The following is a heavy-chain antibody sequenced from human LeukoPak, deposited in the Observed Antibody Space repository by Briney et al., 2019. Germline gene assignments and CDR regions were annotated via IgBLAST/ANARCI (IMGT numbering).Heavy chain of an antibody. V-gene: IGHV3-30*01. CDR1: GFTFSSYA. CDR3: AKQKEGCSSTSCYSGSHFDY. J-gene: IGHJ4*02. Sequence: PGGSLRLSCAASGFTFSSYAMHWVRQAPGKGLEWVAVISYDGSNKYYADSVKGRFTISRDNSKNTLYLQMNSLRAEDTAVYYCAKQKEGCSSTSCYSGSHFDYWGQGTLVTVSS. D-gene: IGHD2-2*01. CDR2: ISYDGSNK.